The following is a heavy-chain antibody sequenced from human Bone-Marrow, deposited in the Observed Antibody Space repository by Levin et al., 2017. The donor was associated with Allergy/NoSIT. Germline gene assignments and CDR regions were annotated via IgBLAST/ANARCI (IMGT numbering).Heavy chain of an antibody. CDR3: ARGFSMQFAY. V-gene: IGHV4-39*02. D-gene: IGHD3-3*01. Sequence: GSLRLSCVVSGDSISGSGVYWGWIRQPPGKGLEWIGSTYYSGSTYYSSSLKSRVTISVDTSKNHFSLRLNSVTAADTAVYFCARGFSMQFAYWGQGALVTVSS. CDR2: TYYSGST. J-gene: IGHJ4*02. CDR1: GDSISGSGVY.